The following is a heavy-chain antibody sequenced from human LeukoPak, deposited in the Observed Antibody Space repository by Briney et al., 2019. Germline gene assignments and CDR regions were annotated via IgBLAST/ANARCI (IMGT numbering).Heavy chain of an antibody. CDR1: GFTFSSYG. Sequence: PGRSLRLSCAASGFTFSSYGMHWVRQAPGKGLEWVAVIWYDGSNKYYADSVKGRFTISRDNSKNTLYLQMNSLRAEDTAVYYCARDPYYYDSSGYQSWGQGTLVTVSS. V-gene: IGHV3-33*08. J-gene: IGHJ5*02. D-gene: IGHD3-22*01. CDR2: IWYDGSNK. CDR3: ARDPYYYDSSGYQS.